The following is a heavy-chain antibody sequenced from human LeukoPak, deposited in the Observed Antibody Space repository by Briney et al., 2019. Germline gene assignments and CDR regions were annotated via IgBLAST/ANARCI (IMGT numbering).Heavy chain of an antibody. J-gene: IGHJ4*02. D-gene: IGHD6-19*01. Sequence: GGSLRLSSAPSGFTFINYSMSLLPKPPRKGLEWVSSISSSSSYIYYAASVKGRFTISRDNAKNSLYLQMNSLRAEDTAVYYCARDRAVADYWGQGTLVTVSS. CDR1: GFTFINYS. V-gene: IGHV3-21*01. CDR2: ISSSSSYI. CDR3: ARDRAVADY.